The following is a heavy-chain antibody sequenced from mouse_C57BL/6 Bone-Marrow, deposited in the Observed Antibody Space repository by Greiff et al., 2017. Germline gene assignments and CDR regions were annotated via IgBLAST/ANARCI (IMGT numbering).Heavy chain of an antibody. D-gene: IGHD1-1*01. CDR2: ISDGGSYT. V-gene: IGHV5-4*03. CDR1: GFTFSSYA. CDR3: ARVYGSSYDAMDC. Sequence: DVKLVESGGGLVKPGGSLKLSCAASGFTFSSYAMSWVRQTPEKRLEWVATISDGGSYTYYPDNVKGRFTISRDNAKNNLYLRRSHLKSEDTAMYYCARVYGSSYDAMDCWGQGTSVTVSS. J-gene: IGHJ4*01.